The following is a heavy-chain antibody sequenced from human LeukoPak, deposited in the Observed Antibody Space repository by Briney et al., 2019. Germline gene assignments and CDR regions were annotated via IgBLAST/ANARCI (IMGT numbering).Heavy chain of an antibody. CDR1: GFTLSDHY. D-gene: IGHD6-19*01. V-gene: IGHV3-72*01. Sequence: GGSLRLSCAASGFTLSDHYMDWVRQAPGKGLEWVGRTRNKANSYTTEYAASVKGRFSISRDESKNSLYLQMNSLKTEDTAIYYCVRGGERWPHAFDSWGQGTLVTVSS. CDR3: VRGGERWPHAFDS. CDR2: TRNKANSYTT. J-gene: IGHJ4*02.